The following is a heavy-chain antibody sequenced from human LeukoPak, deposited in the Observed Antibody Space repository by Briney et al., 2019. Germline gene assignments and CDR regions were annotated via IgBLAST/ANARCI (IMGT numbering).Heavy chain of an antibody. CDR3: ARDELSPLWFGELGFDGAFDI. CDR1: GFTFTSYA. CDR2: INAGNGNT. V-gene: IGHV1-3*01. Sequence: PGGSLRLSCAASGFTFTSYAMHWVRQAPGQRLEWMGWINAGNGNTKYSQKFQGRVTITRDTSASTAYMELSSLRSEDTAVYYCARDELSPLWFGELGFDGAFDIWGQGTMVTVSS. D-gene: IGHD3-10*01. J-gene: IGHJ3*02.